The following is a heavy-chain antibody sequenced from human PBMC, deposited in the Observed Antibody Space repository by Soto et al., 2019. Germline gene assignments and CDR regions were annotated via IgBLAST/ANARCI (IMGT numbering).Heavy chain of an antibody. CDR2: LYDVDGS. J-gene: IGHJ3*01. CDR3: ATWHEREHAYDV. D-gene: IGHD1-1*01. Sequence: DVQLVESGGGLIQPWESLRLSCAAFGLTISGKKYVAWVRQAPGKGLEWVSALYDVDGSFYADSVKGRFTTSSDSSKTTVYLQMNDLRPDDTAVYYCATWHEREHAYDVWGQGTPVTVSS. V-gene: IGHV3-53*01. CDR1: GLTISGKKY.